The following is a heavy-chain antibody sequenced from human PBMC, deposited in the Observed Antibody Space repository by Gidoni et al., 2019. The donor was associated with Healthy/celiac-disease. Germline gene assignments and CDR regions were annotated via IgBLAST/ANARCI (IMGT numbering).Heavy chain of an antibody. Sequence: QVQLQQWGAGLLQPSETLSLTCAVYGGSFSGYYWSWIRQPPGKGLEWIGEINHSGSTNYNPSLKSRVTISVDTSKNQFSLKLSSVTAADTAVYYCARGVIAAAAPYYYYGMDVWGQGTTVTVSS. J-gene: IGHJ6*02. CDR3: ARGVIAAAAPYYYYGMDV. D-gene: IGHD6-13*01. CDR1: GGSFSGYY. CDR2: INHSGST. V-gene: IGHV4-34*01.